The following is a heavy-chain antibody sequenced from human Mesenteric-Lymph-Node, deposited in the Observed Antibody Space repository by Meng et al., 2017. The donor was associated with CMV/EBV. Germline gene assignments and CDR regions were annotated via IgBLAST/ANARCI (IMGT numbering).Heavy chain of an antibody. D-gene: IGHD1-26*01. Sequence: GGSLRLSCSASGFVFSNSAMSWVRQAPGKGLEWVSGISSEAYPHYADSVKGRFTISRDNSKNTLYLQMNSLRDEDTAVYHCVRGRLREPLDYWGQGTLVTVSS. CDR2: ISSEAYP. J-gene: IGHJ4*02. CDR1: GFVFSNSA. V-gene: IGHV3-23*01. CDR3: VRGRLREPLDY.